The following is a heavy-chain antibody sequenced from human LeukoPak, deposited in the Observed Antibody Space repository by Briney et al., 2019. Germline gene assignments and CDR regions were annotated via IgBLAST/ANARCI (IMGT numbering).Heavy chain of an antibody. V-gene: IGHV4-39*01. Sequence: SETLSLTCTVSGGFNSKSSYYGGWIRQPTGKGLEWIGSVCCGGSTYYNPSLKSRVTISADTSKNKFSLKLTSITAADAAVYYYERLNWSDLDYWGQGTLVTVSS. J-gene: IGHJ4*02. CDR2: VCCGGST. CDR1: GGFNSKSSYY. D-gene: IGHD1-20*01. CDR3: ERLNWSDLDY.